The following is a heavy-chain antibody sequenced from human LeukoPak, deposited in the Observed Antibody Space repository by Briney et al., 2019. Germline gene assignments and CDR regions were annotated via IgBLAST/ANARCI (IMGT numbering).Heavy chain of an antibody. V-gene: IGHV4-59*02. CDR2: IYYSGNT. J-gene: IGHJ3*01. Sequence: SETLSLTCTVSGGSVNGYYWNWIRQAPGKGLEWIGYIYYSGNTYYNPSLKSRVTISVDTSKNQFSLKVNSVTAADTAVYYCARTKPLDPFDFWGQGTLVTVSS. CDR3: ARTKPLDPFDF. CDR1: GGSVNGYY.